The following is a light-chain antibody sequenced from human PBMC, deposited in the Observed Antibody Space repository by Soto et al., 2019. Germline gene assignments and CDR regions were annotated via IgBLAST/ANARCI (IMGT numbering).Light chain of an antibody. V-gene: IGKV1-5*03. CDR2: RSS. CDR1: QTISNY. Sequence: DIQMTQAPSTLSASVGDRVTITCRASQTISNYLTWYQQRPGKAPKLLIYRSSILQNGVPSRFRGSGSGTEFTLTISSLQPDDFATYYCQRYYIYATFGQGTRVEI. J-gene: IGKJ1*01. CDR3: QRYYIYAT.